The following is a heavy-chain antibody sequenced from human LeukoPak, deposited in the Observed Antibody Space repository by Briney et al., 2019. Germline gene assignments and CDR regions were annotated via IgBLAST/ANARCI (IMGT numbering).Heavy chain of an antibody. J-gene: IGHJ6*03. D-gene: IGHD6-13*01. CDR1: GFTFSSYS. CDR3: ARQKVYGITAPGPAISYYYYYMDV. V-gene: IGHV3-21*01. Sequence: PGGSLRLSCAASGFTFSSYSMSWVRQAPGKGLEWVSSISSSTTYIYYADSVKGRFTISRDNAKNSLYLQMNSLRAEDTAVYYCARQKVYGITAPGPAISYYYYYMDVWGKGTTVTTSS. CDR2: ISSSTTYI.